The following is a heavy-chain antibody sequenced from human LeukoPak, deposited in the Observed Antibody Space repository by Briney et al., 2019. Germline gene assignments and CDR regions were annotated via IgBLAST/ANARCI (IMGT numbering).Heavy chain of an antibody. Sequence: GGPLRLSCAASGFTFSSYSMNWVRQAPGKGLEWVSSISISSSYIFYPDSVKCRFTISRDNAKNSLYLQMNSLRAEDTAVYYCARSYSGSFPMGYWGQGTLVTVSS. CDR1: GFTFSSYS. CDR2: ISISSSYI. D-gene: IGHD1-26*01. V-gene: IGHV3-21*01. CDR3: ARSYSGSFPMGY. J-gene: IGHJ4*02.